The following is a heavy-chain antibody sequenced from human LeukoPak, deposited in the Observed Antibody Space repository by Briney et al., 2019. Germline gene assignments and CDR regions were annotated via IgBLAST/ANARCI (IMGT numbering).Heavy chain of an antibody. V-gene: IGHV3-23*01. CDR1: GVTFSFSSYA. CDR2: ISGCGGGT. J-gene: IGHJ2*01. CDR3: AKEGSIMITFGGVIAHWYFDL. Sequence: GGSLRLSCAASGVTFSFSSYAMSWVRQAPGKGLEWVSAISGCGGGTYYADSVKGRFTISRDNSKNTLYLQMNSLRAEDTAVYYCAKEGSIMITFGGVIAHWYFDLWGRGTLVTVSS. D-gene: IGHD3-16*02.